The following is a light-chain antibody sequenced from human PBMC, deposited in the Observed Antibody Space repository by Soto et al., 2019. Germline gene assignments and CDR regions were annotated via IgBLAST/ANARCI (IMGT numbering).Light chain of an antibody. J-gene: IGKJ4*01. Sequence: EIVMTQSPATLSVSPGERATLSCRASQSLSSNLAWYQQKPGQAPRLLIYGASTRATGIPARFSGSGSGTEFTLTISSLEPEDFAVYYCQQRSNWPPLTFGGGTKVEIK. CDR2: GAS. CDR3: QQRSNWPPLT. V-gene: IGKV3-15*01. CDR1: QSLSSN.